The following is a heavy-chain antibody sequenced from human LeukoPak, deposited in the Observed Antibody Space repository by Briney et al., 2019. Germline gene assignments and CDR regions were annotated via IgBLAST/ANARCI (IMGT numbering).Heavy chain of an antibody. V-gene: IGHV4-39*01. CDR3: ARLGQRGLRSGGTCYSDY. Sequence: SETLALTCTVSGGSLSSSTYYWGWIRQPPGKGLEWIGTIDYSGSTFYNASLKSRVTISVDTSKNQFSLKVNSVAAADTAVYYCARLGQRGLRSGGTCYSDYWGQGTLVIVSS. J-gene: IGHJ4*02. D-gene: IGHD2-15*01. CDR1: GGSLSSSTYY. CDR2: IDYSGST.